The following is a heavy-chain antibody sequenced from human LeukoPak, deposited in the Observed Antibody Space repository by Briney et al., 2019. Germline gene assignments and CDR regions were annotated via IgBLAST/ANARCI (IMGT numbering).Heavy chain of an antibody. CDR2: ISTTGST. V-gene: IGHV4-4*07. J-gene: IGHJ4*02. CDR3: ARSPSTIGWNWGYYFDF. CDR1: GAAISDYF. D-gene: IGHD1-7*01. Sequence: SETLSLTCTVSGAAISDYFWSWIRQPAGKDLEWIGRISTTGSTYFNPSLQSRVRMSVDSSKTHFSLRLSSVTAADTAVYYCARSPSTIGWNWGYYFDFWGQGHLVTVSS.